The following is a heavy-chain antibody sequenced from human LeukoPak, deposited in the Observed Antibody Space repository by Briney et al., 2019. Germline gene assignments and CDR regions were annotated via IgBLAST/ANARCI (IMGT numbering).Heavy chain of an antibody. CDR3: AKGHYYGSGILDY. D-gene: IGHD3-10*01. Sequence: GGSLRLPCAASGFTFSSYGMSWVRQAPGKGLEWVSAIGGSGGSTYYADSVKGRFTISRDNSKNTLYVQMNSLRAEDTAVYYCAKGHYYGSGILDYWGQGTLVTVSS. CDR1: GFTFSSYG. J-gene: IGHJ4*02. V-gene: IGHV3-23*01. CDR2: IGGSGGST.